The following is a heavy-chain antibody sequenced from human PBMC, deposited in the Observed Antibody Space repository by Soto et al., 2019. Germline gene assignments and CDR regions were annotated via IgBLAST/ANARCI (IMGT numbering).Heavy chain of an antibody. V-gene: IGHV4-30-2*06. D-gene: IGHD5-12*01. CDR1: GASISYGGFS. J-gene: IGHJ4*02. CDR3: ARGGGYDSFDY. CDR2: ISHLENT. Sequence: SETLSLTCTVSGASISYGGFSWSWIRQSPGKGLEWIGYISHLENTYLHPSFKSRLTVSIDRTRNQFSLKLSSVIAADMAVYYCARGGGYDSFDYWGQGVLVTVSS.